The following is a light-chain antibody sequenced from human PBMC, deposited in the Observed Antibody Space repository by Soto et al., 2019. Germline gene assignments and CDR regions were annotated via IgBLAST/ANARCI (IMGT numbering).Light chain of an antibody. CDR3: TSYATTTTVL. V-gene: IGLV2-14*01. CDR2: GVN. Sequence: QSALTQPASVSGSPGQSITISCTGTSSDVGGYNYVSWYQQYPGTAPKLIIFGVNNRPSGVSSRFSGSKSGNTASLTISGLQAEDEASYYCTSYATTTTVLFGGGTKLTVL. CDR1: SSDVGGYNY. J-gene: IGLJ2*01.